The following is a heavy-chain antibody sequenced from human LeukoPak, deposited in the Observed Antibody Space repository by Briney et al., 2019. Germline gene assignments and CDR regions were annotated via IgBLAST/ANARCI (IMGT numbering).Heavy chain of an antibody. CDR2: ISGSSSAI. Sequence: GGSLRLSCAASGFTFSGYSMNWVRQAPGKGLEWVSYISGSSSAIYYADSVRGRFTISRDNAKNSLYLHMNSLRAEDTAVYYCARVGFPIIHYYYNMDVWGQGTTVTVSS. CDR1: GFTFSGYS. CDR3: ARVGFPIIHYYYNMDV. V-gene: IGHV3-48*01. D-gene: IGHD1-14*01. J-gene: IGHJ6*02.